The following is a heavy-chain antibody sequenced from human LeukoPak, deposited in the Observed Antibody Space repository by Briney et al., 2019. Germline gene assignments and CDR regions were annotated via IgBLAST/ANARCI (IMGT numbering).Heavy chain of an antibody. CDR1: GGSISSSSYY. V-gene: IGHV4-39*01. Sequence: SETLSLTCTVSGGSISSSSYYWGWIRQPPGKGLEWIGSIYYSGSTYYNPSLKSRVTISVDTSKNQFSLKLSSVTAADTAVYYCARRAVPAAYGMDVWGQGTTVTVSS. CDR3: ARRAVPAAYGMDV. CDR2: IYYSGST. J-gene: IGHJ6*02. D-gene: IGHD2-2*01.